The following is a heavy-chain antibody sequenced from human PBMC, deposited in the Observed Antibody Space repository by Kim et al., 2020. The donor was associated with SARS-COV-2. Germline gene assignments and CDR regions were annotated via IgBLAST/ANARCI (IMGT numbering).Heavy chain of an antibody. J-gene: IGHJ3*02. CDR1: GFTFSSYG. CDR2: ISYDGSNK. CDR3: ARLHRADAFDI. Sequence: GGSLRLSCAASGFTFSSYGMHWVRQAPGKGLEWVAVISYDGSNKYYADSVKGRFTISRDNSKNTLYLQMNSLRAEDTAVYYCARLHRADAFDIWGQGTMVTVSS. V-gene: IGHV3-33*05.